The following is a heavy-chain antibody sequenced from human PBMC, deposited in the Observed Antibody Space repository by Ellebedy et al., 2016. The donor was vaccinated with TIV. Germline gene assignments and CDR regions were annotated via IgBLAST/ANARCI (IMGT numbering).Heavy chain of an antibody. V-gene: IGHV1-69*04. J-gene: IGHJ5*02. CDR1: GGTFNNSA. D-gene: IGHD1-1*01. CDR2: IIPILGIA. Sequence: AASVKVSCKASGGTFNNSAISWVRQAPGQGLQWLGRIIPILGIANYAQKFQGRVTITADKSTSTAYMELSSLRSNDTAVYYCAAGNDGGWFDPWGQGTLVTVSS. CDR3: AAGNDGGWFDP.